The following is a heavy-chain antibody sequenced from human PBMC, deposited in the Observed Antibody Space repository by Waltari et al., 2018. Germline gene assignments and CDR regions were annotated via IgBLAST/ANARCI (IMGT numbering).Heavy chain of an antibody. CDR1: GFTFRGYA. D-gene: IGHD3-22*01. V-gene: IGHV3-23*01. CDR2: ISGNGGVT. CDR3: TKRDYYDEKSFFPLFEY. Sequence: EVQLLESGGDLVQPGGSLRLSCVASGFTFRGYAMAWVRQAPGNGLGWCSGISGNGGVTYYVDSVKGRFTISRHNAKNTVYLQMNSLRVEDTAIYFCTKRDYYDEKSFFPLFEYWGQGALVTVSS. J-gene: IGHJ4*02.